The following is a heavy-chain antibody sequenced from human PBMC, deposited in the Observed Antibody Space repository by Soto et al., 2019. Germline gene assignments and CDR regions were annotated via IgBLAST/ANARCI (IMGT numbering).Heavy chain of an antibody. V-gene: IGHV1-58*02. CDR3: AAGEYHL. Sequence: GASVKVSCKASGYTFTSYGISWVRQAPGQGLEWIGWISVDSGNTNYAQKLQERVTITTDMSTSTAYMELSSLRSEDTAVYYCAAGEYHLWGQGTLVTVSS. CDR2: ISVDSGNT. CDR1: GYTFTSYG. J-gene: IGHJ5*02.